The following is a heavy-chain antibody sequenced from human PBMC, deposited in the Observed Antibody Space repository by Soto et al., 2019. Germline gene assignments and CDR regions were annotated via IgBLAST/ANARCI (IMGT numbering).Heavy chain of an antibody. CDR2: ISYDGSNK. J-gene: IGHJ4*02. D-gene: IGHD1-26*01. CDR1: GFSFSDYG. CDR3: AKGPSGNLRRGDFDY. Sequence: QVQLVESGGGVVQPGRSLRLSCAASGFSFSDYGLHWVRQAPGKGLEWVAVISYDGSNKYYADSVKGRFTISRDNSKRTLYLQMNSLRAEDTAVYYCAKGPSGNLRRGDFDYWGQGTLVTVSS. V-gene: IGHV3-30*18.